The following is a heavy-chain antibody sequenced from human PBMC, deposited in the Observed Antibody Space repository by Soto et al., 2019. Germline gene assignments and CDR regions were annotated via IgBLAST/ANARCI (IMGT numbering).Heavy chain of an antibody. V-gene: IGHV4-30-4*01. CDR1: GGSISSGGYY. Sequence: SETLSLTCAFSGGSISSGGYYWRWIRQPPGKGLEWIGYIYYSGSTYYNPSLKSRVTIPVDTSKNQFSLKLSSVTAADTAVYYCARVGGFGATTIDYWGQGTLVTVS. CDR2: IYYSGST. CDR3: ARVGGFGATTIDY. J-gene: IGHJ4*02. D-gene: IGHD3-10*01.